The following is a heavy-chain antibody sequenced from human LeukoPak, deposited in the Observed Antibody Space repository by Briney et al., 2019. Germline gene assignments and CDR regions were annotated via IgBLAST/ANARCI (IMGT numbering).Heavy chain of an antibody. V-gene: IGHV4-61*02. D-gene: IGHD2-2*01. J-gene: IGHJ3*02. CDR1: GGFISSGSYY. Sequence: PSETLSLTCTVSGGFISSGSYYWSWIRQPAGKGPEWIGRIYTSGSTNYNPSLKSRVTISVDTSKNQFSLKLSSVTAADTAVYYCARGVVVPAAMLFDIWGQGTMVTVSS. CDR2: IYTSGST. CDR3: ARGVVVPAAMLFDI.